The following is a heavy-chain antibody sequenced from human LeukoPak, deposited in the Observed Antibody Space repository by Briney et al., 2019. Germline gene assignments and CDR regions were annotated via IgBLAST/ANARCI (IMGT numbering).Heavy chain of an antibody. V-gene: IGHV3-73*01. D-gene: IGHD3-3*01. J-gene: IGHJ4*02. CDR2: IRSKANSYAT. CDR1: GFTFSGSA. Sequence: SGGSLRLSCAASGFTFSGSAMHWVRKASGKGLEWVGRIRSKANSYATAYAASVKGRFTISRDDSKNTAYLQMNSLKTEDTAVYYCTYAFWSGYYTRNFDYWGQGTLVTVSS. CDR3: TYAFWSGYYTRNFDY.